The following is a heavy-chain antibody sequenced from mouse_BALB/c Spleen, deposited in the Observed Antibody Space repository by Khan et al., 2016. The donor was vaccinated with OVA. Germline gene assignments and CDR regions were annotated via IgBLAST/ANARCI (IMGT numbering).Heavy chain of an antibody. D-gene: IGHD2-4*01. J-gene: IGHJ3*01. CDR1: GYSITSEYT. Sequence: EVQLQESGPGLVKPSPSLSLTCTVTGYSITSEYTWNWIRQFPGNTLEWMGFISYSGNTRYNPSLKSRISITRDTSKNQFFLQLNSVTSDDTATYFCARKDYYDYDPFPYWGQGTLVTVSA. CDR2: ISYSGNT. V-gene: IGHV3-2*02. CDR3: ARKDYYDYDPFPY.